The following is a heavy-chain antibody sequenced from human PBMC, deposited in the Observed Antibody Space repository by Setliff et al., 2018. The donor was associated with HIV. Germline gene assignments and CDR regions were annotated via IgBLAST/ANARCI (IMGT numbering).Heavy chain of an antibody. CDR1: GYTFSSYD. D-gene: IGHD1-1*01. Sequence: ASVKVSCKASGYTFSSYDITWVRQATGQGLEWMGWMNPSSGNTAYAQKFQGRVTVTRNTSISTAYMELSSLRSEDTAVYWCIRGHSPYIAGVRDGTLGAHWGQGTLVTVSS. CDR2: MNPSSGNT. J-gene: IGHJ4*02. CDR3: IRGHSPYIAGVRDGTLGAH. V-gene: IGHV1-8*01.